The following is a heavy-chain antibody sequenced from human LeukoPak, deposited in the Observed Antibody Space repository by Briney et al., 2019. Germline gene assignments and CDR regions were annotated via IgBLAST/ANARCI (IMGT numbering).Heavy chain of an antibody. CDR2: IYYSGST. V-gene: IGHV4-59*08. D-gene: IGHD3-22*01. J-gene: IGHJ5*02. CDR3: ARLSGRTYYYDSSGYYLGFDP. Sequence: SETLSLTCTVSGGSISSYYWSWIRQPPGKGLEWIRYIYYSGSTNYNPSLKSRVTISVDMSKNQFSLKLSSVTAADTAVYYCARLSGRTYYYDSSGYYLGFDPWGQGTLVTVSS. CDR1: GGSISSYY.